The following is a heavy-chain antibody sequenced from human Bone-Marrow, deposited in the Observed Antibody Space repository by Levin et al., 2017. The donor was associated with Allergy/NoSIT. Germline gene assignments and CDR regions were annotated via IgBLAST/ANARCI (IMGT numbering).Heavy chain of an antibody. CDR3: ARGGWCTGGVCYKNAWYFDL. CDR1: GGSVSSGSYY. J-gene: IGHJ2*01. V-gene: IGHV4-61*01. Sequence: SQTLSLTCTVSGGSVSSGSYYWSWIRQPPGKGLEWIGYIYYSGSTNYNPSLKSRVTISVDTSKNQFSLKLSSVTAADTAVYYCARGGWCTGGVCYKNAWYFDLWGRGTLVTVSS. CDR2: IYYSGST. D-gene: IGHD2-8*02.